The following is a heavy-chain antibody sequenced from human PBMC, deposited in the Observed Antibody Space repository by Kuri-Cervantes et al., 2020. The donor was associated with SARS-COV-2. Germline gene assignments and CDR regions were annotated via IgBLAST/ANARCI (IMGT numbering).Heavy chain of an antibody. CDR3: ARDYQYYYGSGSYYLVYYYYGMDV. CDR2: INSDGSST. J-gene: IGHJ6*02. D-gene: IGHD3-10*01. CDR1: GFTFSSYG. Sequence: GGSLRLSCAASGFTFSSYGMHWVRQASGKGLVWVSRINSDGSSTSYADSVKGRFTISRDNAKNTLYLQMNSLRAEDTTVYYCARDYQYYYGSGSYYLVYYYYGMDVWGQGTTVTVSS. V-gene: IGHV3-74*01.